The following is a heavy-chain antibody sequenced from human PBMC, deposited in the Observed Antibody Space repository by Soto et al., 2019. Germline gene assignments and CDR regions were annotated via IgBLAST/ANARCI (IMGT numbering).Heavy chain of an antibody. Sequence: EVQLVESGGGLVQPGGSLRLSCAASGLTVSTNPMSWVRQAPGKGLEWVSVIYTGGGTHYADSVKGRFTISRDNSKNTVNLPMNSLSPEDTAVYYCARDGSGHLRQGTLVTVSS. J-gene: IGHJ1*01. CDR2: IYTGGGT. V-gene: IGHV3-66*01. CDR3: ARDGSGH. CDR1: GLTVSTNP.